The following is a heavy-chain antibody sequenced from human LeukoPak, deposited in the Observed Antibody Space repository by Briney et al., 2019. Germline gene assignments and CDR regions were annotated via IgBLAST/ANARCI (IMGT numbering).Heavy chain of an antibody. J-gene: IGHJ4*02. D-gene: IGHD6-19*01. V-gene: IGHV1-2*02. CDR2: INPNSGGT. CDR1: GYTFTSYA. Sequence: GASVKVSCKASGYTFTSYAMNWVRQAPGQGLEWMGWINPNSGGTNYAQKFQGRVTMTRDTSISTAYMELSRLRSDDTAVYYCARADEYSSGWYVRDYFDYWGQGTLVTVSS. CDR3: ARADEYSSGWYVRDYFDY.